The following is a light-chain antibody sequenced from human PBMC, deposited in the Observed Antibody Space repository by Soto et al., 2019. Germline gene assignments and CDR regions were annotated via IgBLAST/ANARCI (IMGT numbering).Light chain of an antibody. CDR1: QGISGW. CDR3: LQHNSYPR. CDR2: DAS. J-gene: IGKJ1*01. Sequence: DIRMTQSPSTLSATVGDRVTITCRASQGISGWLAWYQQKPGKAPKLLIYDASSLQSGVPSRFSGSGSGTEFTLTISSLQPEDFATYYCLQHNSYPRFGQGTKVDIK. V-gene: IGKV1-5*01.